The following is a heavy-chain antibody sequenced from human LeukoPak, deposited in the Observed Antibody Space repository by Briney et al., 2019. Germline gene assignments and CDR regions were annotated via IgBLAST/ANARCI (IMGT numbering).Heavy chain of an antibody. J-gene: IGHJ5*02. Sequence: ASVKVSCKASGGTFSSYPISWVRQAPGQGLEWMGWISAYNGNTNYAQKLQGRVTMTTDTSTSTAYMELRSLRSDDTAVYYCARGLYDSSGYSRFDPWGQGTLVTVSS. D-gene: IGHD3-22*01. CDR3: ARGLYDSSGYSRFDP. V-gene: IGHV1-18*01. CDR2: ISAYNGNT. CDR1: GGTFSSYP.